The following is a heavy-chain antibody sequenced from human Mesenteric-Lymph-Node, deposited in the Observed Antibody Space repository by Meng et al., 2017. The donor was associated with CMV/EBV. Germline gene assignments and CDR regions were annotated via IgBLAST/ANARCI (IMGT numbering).Heavy chain of an antibody. V-gene: IGHV4-4*01. CDR2: LSHDGST. Sequence: LTCAVSGGSITSNFWWSWVRQTPGKGLEWIGELSHDGSTRYNPSLQSRVTISGDKTENHFSLELTSVTAADTGVYFCARSPGLWSLDPWGQGTLVTVSS. CDR3: ARSPGLWSLDP. D-gene: IGHD2-8*02. J-gene: IGHJ5*02. CDR1: GGSITSNFW.